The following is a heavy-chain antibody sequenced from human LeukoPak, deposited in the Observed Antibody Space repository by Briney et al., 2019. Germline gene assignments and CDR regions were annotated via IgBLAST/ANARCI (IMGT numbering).Heavy chain of an antibody. D-gene: IGHD6-19*01. J-gene: IGHJ6*02. Sequence: GGSLRLSCAASGFTFSSYSMNWVRQAPGKGLEWVSSISSSSSYIYYADSVKGRFTISRDNAKNSLYLQMNSLRAEDTAVYYCARGLKQWLGRSYYYYGMDVWGQGTTVTVSS. V-gene: IGHV3-21*01. CDR3: ARGLKQWLGRSYYYYGMDV. CDR1: GFTFSSYS. CDR2: ISSSSSYI.